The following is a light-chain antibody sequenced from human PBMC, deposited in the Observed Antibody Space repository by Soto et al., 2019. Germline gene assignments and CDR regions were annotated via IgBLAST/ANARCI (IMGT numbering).Light chain of an antibody. CDR3: QQYYSHFPT. Sequence: DIQMTQSPSTLSASVGDRVTITCRASQTINSWLAWYQERPGRAPKLLMHDASTLETGVPSRFSGSGSGPDFTLTITSLQPDDFATYYCQQYYSHFPTFGQGTKVEIK. V-gene: IGKV1-5*01. CDR2: DAS. J-gene: IGKJ1*01. CDR1: QTINSW.